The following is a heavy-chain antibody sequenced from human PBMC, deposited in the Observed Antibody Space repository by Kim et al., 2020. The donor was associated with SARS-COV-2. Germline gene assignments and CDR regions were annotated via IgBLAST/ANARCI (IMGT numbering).Heavy chain of an antibody. CDR3: SITARGYSYGLIARWFDP. V-gene: IGHV3-49*03. D-gene: IGHD5-18*01. CDR2: IRSKAYGGTT. J-gene: IGHJ5*02. CDR1: GFTFGDYA. Sequence: GGSLRLSCTASGFTFGDYAMSWFRQAPGKGLEWVGFIRSKAYGGTTEYAASVKGRFTISREDSNSIANLQMNSLKTEDTDVYYCSITARGYSYGLIARWFDPWGQRTLVTVSS.